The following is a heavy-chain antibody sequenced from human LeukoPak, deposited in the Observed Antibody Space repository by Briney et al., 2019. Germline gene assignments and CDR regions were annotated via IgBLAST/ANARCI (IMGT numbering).Heavy chain of an antibody. V-gene: IGHV4-34*01. CDR2: INHSGST. CDR3: ARRRACSSTSCYRTYNWFDP. Sequence: PSETLPLTCAVYGGSFSGYYWSWIRQPPGKGLEWIGEINHSGSTNYNPSLKSRVTISVDTSKNQFSLKLSSVTAADTAVYYCARRRACSSTSCYRTYNWFDPWGQGTLVTVSS. CDR1: GGSFSGYY. J-gene: IGHJ5*02. D-gene: IGHD2-2*02.